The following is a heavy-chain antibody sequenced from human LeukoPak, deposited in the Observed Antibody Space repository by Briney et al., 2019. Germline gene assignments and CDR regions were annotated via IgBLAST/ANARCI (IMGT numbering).Heavy chain of an antibody. J-gene: IGHJ4*02. CDR2: ISSSSSYI. Sequence: GGSLRLSCAASGFTFSSYSTNWVRQAPGKGLEWVSSISSSSSYIYYADSVKGRFTISRDNAKNSLYLQMNSLSAEDTAVYYCADGYSGRLANWGQGTLVTVSS. CDR3: ADGYSGRLAN. V-gene: IGHV3-21*01. D-gene: IGHD5-12*01. CDR1: GFTFSSYS.